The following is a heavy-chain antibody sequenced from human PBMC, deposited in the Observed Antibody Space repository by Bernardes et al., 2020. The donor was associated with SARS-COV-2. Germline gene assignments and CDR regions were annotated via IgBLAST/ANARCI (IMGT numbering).Heavy chain of an antibody. CDR2: IKGDGSQG. CDR1: GFTFSSYW. D-gene: IGHD3-9*01. CDR3: ARDVGGTDWRFGFDV. V-gene: IGHV3-7*01. J-gene: IGHJ3*01. Sequence: GGSLRLSCAASGFTFSSYWMSWVRQAPGKGLEWVANIKGDGSQGSSVDSVRGRFTTSRDNTRKSVFLQMESLRAEDTAVYYCARDVGGTDWRFGFDVWGPGTMVHVSS.